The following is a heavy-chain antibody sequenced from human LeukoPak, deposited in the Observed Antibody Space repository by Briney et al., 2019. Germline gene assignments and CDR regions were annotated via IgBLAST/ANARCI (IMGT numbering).Heavy chain of an antibody. V-gene: IGHV4-4*09. CDR1: GDSISSPY. D-gene: IGHD1-20*01. J-gene: IGHJ4*02. Sequence: PSETLSLTCTVSGDSISSPYWNWIRQPPGKGLEWIGYISASGNTNYNPSLKSRIIISVDMSKNQFSLKLSSVTAADTAVYYCARLIPGTTGLRKNYFDYWGQGTLVTVSS. CDR3: ARLIPGTTGLRKNYFDY. CDR2: ISASGNT.